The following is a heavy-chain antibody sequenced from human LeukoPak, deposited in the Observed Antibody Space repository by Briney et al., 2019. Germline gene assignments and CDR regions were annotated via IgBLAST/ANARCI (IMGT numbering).Heavy chain of an antibody. CDR3: ARSVCRSTSNTFDY. Sequence: PVRAVRLSWAASGFNFDDYAMRWVRAAPGTGLDGDPGICWISGSIGSVDSVTGRFPISRDNAQSSLYVQQHSLRAEDTALYCWARSVCRSTSNTFDYWGQGTLVTVSS. D-gene: IGHD2-2*01. V-gene: IGHV3-9*01. CDR1: GFNFDDYA. J-gene: IGHJ4*02. CDR2: ICWISGSI.